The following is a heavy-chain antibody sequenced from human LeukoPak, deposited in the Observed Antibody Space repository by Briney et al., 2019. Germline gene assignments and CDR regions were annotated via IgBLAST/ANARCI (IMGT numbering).Heavy chain of an antibody. J-gene: IGHJ4*02. CDR3: ARGFRSFDS. Sequence: GESLRLSCAVSGFTFSDHYMDWVRQAPGKGLEWVGRTRNKANGYATICAASVKGRFTVSRDESKNSLYLQMNSLRTEDTAVYYCARGFRSFDSWGQGTLVTVSS. CDR1: GFTFSDHY. V-gene: IGHV3-72*01. CDR2: TRNKANGYAT. D-gene: IGHD1-14*01.